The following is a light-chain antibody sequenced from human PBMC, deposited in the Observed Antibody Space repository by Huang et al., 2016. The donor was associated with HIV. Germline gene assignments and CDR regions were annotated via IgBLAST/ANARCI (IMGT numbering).Light chain of an antibody. V-gene: IGKV1-39*01. CDR1: QSISSY. J-gene: IGKJ1*01. CDR3: QQSYDTPT. CDR2: SAS. Sequence: DIQMTQSPSSLSASVGDGVTITCRASQSISSYLIWYQQKPGKAPKLLIYSASTLQSGVPSRFSGSGSGTDFTLTISSLQPEDFATYYCQQSYDTPTFGQGTKVEIK.